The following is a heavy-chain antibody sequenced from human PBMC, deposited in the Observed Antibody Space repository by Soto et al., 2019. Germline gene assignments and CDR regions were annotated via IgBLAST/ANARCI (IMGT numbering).Heavy chain of an antibody. CDR3: ARDLWGYCGADCYPLDV. J-gene: IGHJ6*02. Sequence: QVRLQESGPGLVKPSETLSLTCTVSGGSISSYYWSWIRQPPGKGLEWIGYMYNTGSTIYNPSLESRVTMSVDTSKNQFSLKLNSVTAADTAVYYCARDLWGYCGADCYPLDVWGQGTTVTVSS. V-gene: IGHV4-59*01. CDR2: MYNTGST. D-gene: IGHD2-21*02. CDR1: GGSISSYY.